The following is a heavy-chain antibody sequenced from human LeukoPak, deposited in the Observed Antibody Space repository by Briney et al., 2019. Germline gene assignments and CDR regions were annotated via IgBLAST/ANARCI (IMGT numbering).Heavy chain of an antibody. CDR2: TYYRSRWYN. CDR1: GDSVSSNSVA. CDR3: ARGGLGSLIDY. Sequence: SQTLSLTCAISGDSVSSNSVAWDWIRQSPSRGLEWLRRTYYRSRWYNDFAVSVKSRITISPDTSKNQFSLHLSSVTPEDTAVYYCARGGLGSLIDYWGQGTLVTVSS. J-gene: IGHJ4*02. V-gene: IGHV6-1*01. D-gene: IGHD3-10*01.